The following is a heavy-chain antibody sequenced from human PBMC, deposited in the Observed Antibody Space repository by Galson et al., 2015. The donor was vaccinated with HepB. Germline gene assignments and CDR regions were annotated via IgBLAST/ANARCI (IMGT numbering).Heavy chain of an antibody. Sequence: QSGAEVKKPGESLKISCKGSASSFSSYLLAWVRQMPGRGLECMGIIYPADSDTRYSPSFQGQVTISADKSIGTAYLQWRSLKASDTAMYFCAQIRSSSWFRGMDGMDVWGQGTTVTVSS. CDR1: ASSFSSYL. CDR2: IYPADSDT. D-gene: IGHD6-13*01. J-gene: IGHJ6*02. CDR3: AQIRSSSWFRGMDGMDV. V-gene: IGHV5-51*01.